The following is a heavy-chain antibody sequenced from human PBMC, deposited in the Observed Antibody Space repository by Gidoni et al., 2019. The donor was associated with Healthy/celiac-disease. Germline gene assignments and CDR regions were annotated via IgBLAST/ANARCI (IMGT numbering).Heavy chain of an antibody. D-gene: IGHD7-27*01. Sequence: QVQLVQSGAEVKKPGSSVKVSCKASGGTFSSYAISWVRQAPGQGLEWMGGIIPIFGTANYAQKFQGRVTITADESTSTAYMELSSLRSEDTAVYYCARGKLTGDTLDGDAFDIWGQGTMVTVSS. CDR2: IIPIFGTA. CDR3: ARGKLTGDTLDGDAFDI. J-gene: IGHJ3*02. CDR1: GGTFSSYA. V-gene: IGHV1-69*01.